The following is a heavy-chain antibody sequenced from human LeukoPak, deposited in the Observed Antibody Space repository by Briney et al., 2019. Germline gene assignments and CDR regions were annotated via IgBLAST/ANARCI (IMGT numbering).Heavy chain of an antibody. J-gene: IGHJ4*02. CDR1: GFTFSSYA. Sequence: GGFLRLSCAASGFTFSSYAMSWVRQAPGKGLEWVSAISGSGGSTYYADSVKGRFTISRDNSKNTLYLQMNSLRAEDTAVYYCAKDGYDFWSGYYINPSFDYWGQGTLVTVSS. V-gene: IGHV3-23*01. D-gene: IGHD3-3*01. CDR2: ISGSGGST. CDR3: AKDGYDFWSGYYINPSFDY.